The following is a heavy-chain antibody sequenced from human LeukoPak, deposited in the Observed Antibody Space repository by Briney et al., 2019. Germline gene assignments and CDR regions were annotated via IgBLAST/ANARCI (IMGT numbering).Heavy chain of an antibody. D-gene: IGHD3-10*01. CDR2: NYYSGST. Sequence: PSETLSLTCTVSGGSISSGDYYWSWIRQPPGKGLEWIGYNYYSGSTYYNPSLKSRVTISVDTSKNQFSLKLSSVTAADTAVYYCARESIGELYEGGTDYWGQGTLVTVSS. V-gene: IGHV4-30-4*08. CDR3: ARESIGELYEGGTDY. CDR1: GGSISSGDYY. J-gene: IGHJ4*02.